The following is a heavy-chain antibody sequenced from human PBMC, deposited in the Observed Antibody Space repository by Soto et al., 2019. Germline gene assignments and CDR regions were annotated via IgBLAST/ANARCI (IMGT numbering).Heavy chain of an antibody. CDR3: ASRDPGTSVDY. V-gene: IGHV4-4*02. Sequence: QVQLQESGPGLVKPSGTLSLTCAVSGGSFTSNNWWTWVRQPPGQGLEWIGEIYRTGSTNYNPSLKSRVTISLDKPENQLSLKVTSLTAADTAVYYCASRDPGTSVDYWGQGTLVTVSS. J-gene: IGHJ4*02. D-gene: IGHD1-7*01. CDR1: GGSFTSNNW. CDR2: IYRTGST.